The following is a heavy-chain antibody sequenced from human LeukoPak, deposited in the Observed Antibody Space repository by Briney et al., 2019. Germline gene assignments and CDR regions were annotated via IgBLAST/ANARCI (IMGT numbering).Heavy chain of an antibody. J-gene: IGHJ4*02. D-gene: IGHD2-15*01. CDR2: MNPNSGNT. CDR3: ARVTVAATPNADY. CDR1: GYTFTSYD. V-gene: IGHV1-8*01. Sequence: GASVKVSCKASGYTFTSYDINWVRQATGQGLEWMGWMNPNSGNTGYAQKFQGRVTMTRNTSISTAYMELSSLRSEDTAVYYCARVTVAATPNADYWGQGTLVTVSS.